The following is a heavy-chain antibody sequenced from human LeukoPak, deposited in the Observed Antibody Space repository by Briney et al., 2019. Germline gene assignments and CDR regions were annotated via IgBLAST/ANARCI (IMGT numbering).Heavy chain of an antibody. D-gene: IGHD2-2*03. Sequence: GGSLRLSCAASGFTFSSYAMSWVRQAPGKGLEWVSAVSGSGGSTYYADSVKGRFTISRDNSRNTLYLQMNSLRAEDTAVYYCAKEMDIVVVPAATGAFDIWGQGTMVTVSS. CDR2: VSGSGGST. V-gene: IGHV3-23*01. J-gene: IGHJ3*02. CDR1: GFTFSSYA. CDR3: AKEMDIVVVPAATGAFDI.